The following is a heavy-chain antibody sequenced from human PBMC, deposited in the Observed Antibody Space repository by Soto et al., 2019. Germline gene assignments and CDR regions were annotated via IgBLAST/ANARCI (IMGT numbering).Heavy chain of an antibody. J-gene: IGHJ4*02. CDR3: ASRDPGTSVDY. V-gene: IGHV4-39*07. Sequence: SETLSLTCTVSGGSISSSSYYWGWIRQPPGKGLEWIGSIYYSGSTYYNPSLKSRVTISVDTSKNQFSLKVTSLTAADTAVYYCASRDPGTSVDYWGQGTLVTVSS. CDR1: GGSISSSSYY. CDR2: IYYSGST. D-gene: IGHD1-7*01.